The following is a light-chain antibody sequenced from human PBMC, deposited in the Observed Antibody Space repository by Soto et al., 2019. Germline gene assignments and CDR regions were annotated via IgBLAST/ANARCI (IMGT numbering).Light chain of an antibody. Sequence: DIQMTQSPSSLSASVGDRVSITCRASQIIGNYLNWYQLKPGKAPKLLIFAASRLQDGVPSRFSGSGSGTDFTLTISSLQPEDFATYTCQQSYSRPIFTFGPGTIVD. J-gene: IGKJ3*01. CDR2: AAS. CDR1: QIIGNY. CDR3: QQSYSRPIFT. V-gene: IGKV1-39*01.